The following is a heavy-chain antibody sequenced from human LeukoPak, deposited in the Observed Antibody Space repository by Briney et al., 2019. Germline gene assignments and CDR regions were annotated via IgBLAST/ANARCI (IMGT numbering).Heavy chain of an antibody. D-gene: IGHD5-24*01. CDR1: GYIFTNFG. V-gene: IGHV1-18*01. J-gene: IGHJ4*02. CDR2: ISGYNGNT. CDR3: ARLRDGYNRPDY. Sequence: ASVKVSCKASGYIFTNFGISWVRQARGQGLEWMGWISGYNGNTKYVQKFQGRVTMTTDTSTSTAYMELRSLRSDDTAVYYCARLRDGYNRPDYWGQGTLVTVSS.